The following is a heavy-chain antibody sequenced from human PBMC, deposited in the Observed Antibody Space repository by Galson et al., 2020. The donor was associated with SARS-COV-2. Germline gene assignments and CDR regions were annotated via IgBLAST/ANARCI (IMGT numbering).Heavy chain of an antibody. CDR3: AKDVGLWRYDFWTGYYPYFDY. D-gene: IGHD3-3*01. J-gene: IGHJ4*02. CDR1: GFTFSSYA. V-gene: IGHV3-23*01. CDR2: LSASGGST. Sequence: GGSLRLSCAASGFTFSSYAMSWVRQAPGKGLEWVSALSASGGSTYYADSVKGRFTISRDNSKNTLHLQMNSLRAEDTAVYYCAKDVGLWRYDFWTGYYPYFDYWGQGTLVTAPS.